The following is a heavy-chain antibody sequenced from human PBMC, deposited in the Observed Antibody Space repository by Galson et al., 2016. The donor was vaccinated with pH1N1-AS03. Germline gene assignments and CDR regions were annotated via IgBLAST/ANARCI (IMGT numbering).Heavy chain of an antibody. D-gene: IGHD4-11*01. CDR1: GYRFSTYY. Sequence: QSGAEVTKPGESLNISCQGSGYRFSTYYIVWVRQMPGKGLEWMGIFHPGDSDTKYHPSFQGLVTMSADKSTNTAYLHWSSLKASDTAIYYCARHSQCTRGTCYSSYFYALDVWGRGTAVTVS. J-gene: IGHJ6*02. CDR3: ARHSQCTRGTCYSSYFYALDV. CDR2: FHPGDSDT. V-gene: IGHV5-51*01.